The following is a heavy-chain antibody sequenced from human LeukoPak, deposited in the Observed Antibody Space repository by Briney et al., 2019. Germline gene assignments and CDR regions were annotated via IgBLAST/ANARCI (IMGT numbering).Heavy chain of an antibody. J-gene: IGHJ5*02. Sequence: KSSETLSLTCTVSGGSISSYYWSWIRQPPGKGLEWIGYIYYSGSTNYNPSLKSRVTISVDTSKNQFSLKLSSVTAADTAVYYCARVVAVARAHNWFDPWGQGTLVTVSS. V-gene: IGHV4-59*01. D-gene: IGHD6-19*01. CDR3: ARVVAVARAHNWFDP. CDR1: GGSISSYY. CDR2: IYYSGST.